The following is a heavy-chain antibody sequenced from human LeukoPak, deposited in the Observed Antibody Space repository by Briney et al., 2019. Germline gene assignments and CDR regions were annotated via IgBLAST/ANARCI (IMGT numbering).Heavy chain of an antibody. J-gene: IGHJ4*02. Sequence: PLASVKVSCKASGGTFSSYAISWVRQTPGQGLEWMGRIIPILGIANYAQKFQGRVTITADKSTNTAYMELSRLRSEDTAVYYCARRFDYWGQGTLVTVSS. CDR1: GGTFSSYA. V-gene: IGHV1-69*04. CDR2: IIPILGIA. CDR3: ARRFDY.